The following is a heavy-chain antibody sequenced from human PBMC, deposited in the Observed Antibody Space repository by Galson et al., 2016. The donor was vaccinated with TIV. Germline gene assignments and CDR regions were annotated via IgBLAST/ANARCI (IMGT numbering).Heavy chain of an antibody. D-gene: IGHD4-17*01. J-gene: IGHJ4*02. Sequence: SLRLSCAASGFTFSIYVMHWVRQAPGKGLEWVAVISHDGEKKFYADSVKGRVTISRDDSKNTVYLQMNNLRAEDTAVDYCARWNDHGDRSYDYWGQGTLVTVSS. CDR3: ARWNDHGDRSYDY. V-gene: IGHV3-30*03. CDR1: GFTFSIYV. CDR2: ISHDGEKK.